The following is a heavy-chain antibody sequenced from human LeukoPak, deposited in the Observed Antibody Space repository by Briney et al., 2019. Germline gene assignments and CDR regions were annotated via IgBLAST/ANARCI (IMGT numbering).Heavy chain of an antibody. D-gene: IGHD3-22*01. J-gene: IGHJ4*02. Sequence: GESLEISCKGSGYSFTTYWIGWVRQMPGKGLEWMGIIYPGDSDTRYSPSFQGQVTISADKSISTAYLQWSSLQASDTAMYYCARPHYYDSIGYYFDYWGQGTLVTVSS. CDR2: IYPGDSDT. CDR1: GYSFTTYW. CDR3: ARPHYYDSIGYYFDY. V-gene: IGHV5-51*01.